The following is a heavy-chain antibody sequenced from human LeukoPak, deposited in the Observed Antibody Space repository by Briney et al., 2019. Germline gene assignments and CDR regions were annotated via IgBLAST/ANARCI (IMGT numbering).Heavy chain of an antibody. CDR1: GFTFSSYA. D-gene: IGHD2-21*02. J-gene: IGHJ4*02. Sequence: GGSLRLSCAASGFTFSSYAMSWVRQAPGKGLEWVSAVGSSGVRAYYADSVKARFTISRDNSKNTLYLQMNSLRAEDTAVYYCAKQVVVTTSEYYFDYWGQGTLVTVSS. CDR2: VGSSGVRA. CDR3: AKQVVVTTSEYYFDY. V-gene: IGHV3-23*01.